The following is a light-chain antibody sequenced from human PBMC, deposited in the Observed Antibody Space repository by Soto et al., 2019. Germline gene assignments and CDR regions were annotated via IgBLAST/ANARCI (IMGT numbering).Light chain of an antibody. Sequence: DIQMIQSPSSLSASVGDRVTIACRASQGISNYLAWYQQKPGKVPRLLIYAASTLQSGVPSRFSGSGSGTDFTLTISSLQPEDIATYYCQKYISAPYTFGQGTKLEIK. V-gene: IGKV1-27*01. CDR1: QGISNY. J-gene: IGKJ2*01. CDR3: QKYISAPYT. CDR2: AAS.